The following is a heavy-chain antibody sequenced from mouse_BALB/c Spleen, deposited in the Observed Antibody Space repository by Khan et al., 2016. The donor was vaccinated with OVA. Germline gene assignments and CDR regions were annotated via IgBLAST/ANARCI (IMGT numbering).Heavy chain of an antibody. D-gene: IGHD6-1*01. CDR2: INPSNGYT. J-gene: IGHJ3*01. CDR3: VGDGASQRSDGWFAY. Sequence: QVQLKQSGAELARPGASVKMSCKASGYTFTSYTIHWIKQRPGQGLEWIGYINPSNGYTNYNQKFKDKATLTADKSSTTAYMQLRSLTSEDSAVDYCVGDGASQRSDGWFAYWGQGTLVTVSA. CDR1: GYTFTSYT. V-gene: IGHV1-4*01.